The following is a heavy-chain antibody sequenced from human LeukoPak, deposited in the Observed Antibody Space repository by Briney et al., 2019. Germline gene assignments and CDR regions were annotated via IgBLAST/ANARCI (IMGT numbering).Heavy chain of an antibody. J-gene: IGHJ4*02. Sequence: PSETLSLTCTVSGGSISSYYWSWIRQPPGEGLEWIGYIYYSGSTNYNPSLKSRVTISVDTSKNQFSLKLSSVTAADTAVYYCARSGGLSGSYYQFDYWGQGTLVTVSS. CDR1: GGSISSYY. V-gene: IGHV4-59*01. D-gene: IGHD1-26*01. CDR2: IYYSGST. CDR3: ARSGGLSGSYYQFDY.